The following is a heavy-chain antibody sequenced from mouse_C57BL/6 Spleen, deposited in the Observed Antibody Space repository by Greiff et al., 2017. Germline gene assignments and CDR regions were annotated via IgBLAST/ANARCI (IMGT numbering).Heavy chain of an antibody. CDR1: GFTFSDYG. Sequence: EVQRVESGGGLVKPGGSLKLSCAASGFTFSDYGMHWVRQAPEKGLEWVAYISSGSSTIYYDDKVKGRFTLSRDNSKNALFLQMTSLRSEDTAMYYCARRDGRAWFAYWGQGTLVTVSA. J-gene: IGHJ3*01. V-gene: IGHV5-17*01. CDR3: ARRDGRAWFAY. CDR2: ISSGSSTI.